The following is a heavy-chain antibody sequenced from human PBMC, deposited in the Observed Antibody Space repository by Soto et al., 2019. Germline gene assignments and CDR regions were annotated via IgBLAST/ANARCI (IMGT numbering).Heavy chain of an antibody. V-gene: IGHV4-34*01. J-gene: IGHJ4*02. CDR2: INHSGST. CDR1: GGSFSGYY. CDR3: ARGPRLANFDY. Sequence: QVQLQQWGAGLLKPSETLSLTCAVYGGSFSGYYWSWIRQPPGKGLEWIGEINHSGSTNYNPSLKSRVTISVYTSKNQFSLKLSSVTAADTAVYYCARGPRLANFDYWGQGTLVTVSS. D-gene: IGHD6-6*01.